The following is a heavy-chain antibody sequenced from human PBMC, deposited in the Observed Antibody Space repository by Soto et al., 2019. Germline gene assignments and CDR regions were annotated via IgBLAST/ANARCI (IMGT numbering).Heavy chain of an antibody. V-gene: IGHV3-23*01. CDR2: ISDSGGST. Sequence: EVQLLDSGGGLVQPGGSLRLSCADSGFTFRTYAMSWVRQAPGKGLEWVSTISDSGGSTYYADSVKGRFTISRDNSKDTLYLQMNSLRAEDTAVYYCAKRPLKFSGSYFDYWGQGTLVTVSS. J-gene: IGHJ4*02. CDR1: GFTFRTYA. D-gene: IGHD1-26*01. CDR3: AKRPLKFSGSYFDY.